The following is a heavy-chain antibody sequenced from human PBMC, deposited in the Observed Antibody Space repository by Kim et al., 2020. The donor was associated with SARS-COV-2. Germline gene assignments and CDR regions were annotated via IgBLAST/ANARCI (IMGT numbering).Heavy chain of an antibody. CDR2: ISWKSGSI. Sequence: GGSLRLSCAASGFSFDDYAMHWVRQAPGKGLEWVSGISWKSGSIGYADSLKGRFTISRDNAKNSLYLQMNSLRAEDTALYYCAKETRQLWSAYDYYGMDVWGQGTTVTVSS. J-gene: IGHJ6*02. V-gene: IGHV3-9*01. CDR3: AKETRQLWSAYDYYGMDV. CDR1: GFSFDDYA. D-gene: IGHD5-18*01.